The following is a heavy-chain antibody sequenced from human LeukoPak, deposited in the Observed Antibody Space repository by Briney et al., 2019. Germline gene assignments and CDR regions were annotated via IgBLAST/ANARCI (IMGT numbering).Heavy chain of an antibody. CDR1: GGSFSGYY. CDR3: ARGRSHVVPPTN. D-gene: IGHD2-2*01. CDR2: INHSGST. Sequence: SETLSLTCAVYGGSFSGYYWSLIRQPPGKGLEWIGEINHSGSTNYNPSLKSRVTISVDTSKNQFSLKLSSVTAADTAVYYCARGRSHVVPPTNWGQGTLVTVSS. V-gene: IGHV4-34*01. J-gene: IGHJ4*02.